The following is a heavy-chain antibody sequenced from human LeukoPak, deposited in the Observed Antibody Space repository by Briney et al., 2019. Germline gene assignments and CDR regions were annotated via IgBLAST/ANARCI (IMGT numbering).Heavy chain of an antibody. Sequence: SETLSLTCTVSGYYISSGYYWGWIRQPPGKGLEWIGSIYHSGSTYYNPSVKSRVTISVDTSKNQFSLKLSSVTAADTAVYYCARGVQLERLGADYFDYRGQGTLVTVSS. V-gene: IGHV4-38-2*02. CDR1: GYYISSGYY. D-gene: IGHD1-1*01. CDR2: IYHSGST. CDR3: ARGVQLERLGADYFDY. J-gene: IGHJ4*02.